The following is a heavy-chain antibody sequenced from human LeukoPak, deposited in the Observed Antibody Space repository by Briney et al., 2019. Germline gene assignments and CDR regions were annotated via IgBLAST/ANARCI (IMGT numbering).Heavy chain of an antibody. CDR1: GFIFSDYS. CDR3: AKAYIVVVPAAIYDY. D-gene: IGHD2-2*01. Sequence: GGSLRLSCAASGFIFSDYSMNWVRQAPGKGLEWVSAISGSGGSTYYADSVKGRFTISRDNSKNTLYLQMNSLRAEDTAVYYCAKAYIVVVPAAIYDYWGQGTLVTVSS. V-gene: IGHV3-23*01. J-gene: IGHJ4*02. CDR2: ISGSGGST.